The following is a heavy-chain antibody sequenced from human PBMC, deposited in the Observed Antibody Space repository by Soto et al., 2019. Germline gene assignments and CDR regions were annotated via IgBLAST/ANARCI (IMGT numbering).Heavy chain of an antibody. Sequence: SETLSLTCTVSGGSISSYYWSWIRQPPGKGLEWIGYIYYSGSTNYNPSLKSRVTISVDTSKNQFSLKLSSVTAADTAVYYCAKDQGVGLAARTRWFDSWGQGTLVTVSS. D-gene: IGHD6-6*01. V-gene: IGHV4-59*01. J-gene: IGHJ5*01. CDR1: GGSISSYY. CDR2: IYYSGST. CDR3: AKDQGVGLAARTRWFDS.